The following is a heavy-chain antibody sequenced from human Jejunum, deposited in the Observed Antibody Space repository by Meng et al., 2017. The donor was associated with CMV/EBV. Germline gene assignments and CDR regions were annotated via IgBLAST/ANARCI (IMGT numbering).Heavy chain of an antibody. V-gene: IGHV1-18*04. CDR3: ARDVWGFDY. D-gene: IGHD7-27*01. CDR2: ISLGNGQT. Sequence: QVHLRQSGAKVKKPGASVKSSVKTSGYTFTDHNSGWVRQAPGQGLEWVGWISLGNGQTVYGHKVQGRVTVTTDTSTSTAYMELRSLRSDDTAMYYCARDVWGFDYWGQGTLVTVSS. CDR1: GYTFTDHN. J-gene: IGHJ4*02.